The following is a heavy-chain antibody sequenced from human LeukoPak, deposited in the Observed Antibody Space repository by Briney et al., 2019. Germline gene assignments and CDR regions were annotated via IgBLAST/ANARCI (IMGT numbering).Heavy chain of an antibody. V-gene: IGHV3-7*01. CDR1: GFTFSSYG. CDR3: ASILWLYYYGRGGAFDI. CDR2: IKKDGSEK. Sequence: AGGSLRLSCAASGFTFSSYGMHWVRQAPGKGLEWVANIKKDGSEKYYVDSVEGRFTISRDNAKNSLYLQMSSLRAEDTAVYYCASILWLYYYGRGGAFDIWGQGTMVTVSS. J-gene: IGHJ3*02. D-gene: IGHD3-10*02.